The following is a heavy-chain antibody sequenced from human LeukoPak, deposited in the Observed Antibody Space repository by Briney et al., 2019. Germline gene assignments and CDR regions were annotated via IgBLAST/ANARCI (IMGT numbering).Heavy chain of an antibody. Sequence: GGSLRPSCAASGFTFSSYAMSWVRQAPGKGLEWVSAISGSGGSTYYADSVKGRFTISRDNSKNTLYLQMNSLRAEDTAVYYCAKHTGGLWFGELSIGYWGQGTLVTVSS. CDR1: GFTFSSYA. D-gene: IGHD3-10*01. V-gene: IGHV3-23*01. CDR2: ISGSGGST. CDR3: AKHTGGLWFGELSIGY. J-gene: IGHJ4*02.